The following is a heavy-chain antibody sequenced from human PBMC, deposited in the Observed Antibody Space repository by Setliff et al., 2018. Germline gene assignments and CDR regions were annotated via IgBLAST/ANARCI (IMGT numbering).Heavy chain of an antibody. J-gene: IGHJ4*01. CDR1: GASISSGNDF. Sequence: SETLSLTCSVSGASISSGNDFWNWIRQPAGKGLEWIGNIYTNGGTDYSPSLRSRVTISLGTSKNQFSLQLTSVTAADTAVCYCARSDDNFQYPDYWGQGTLVTVSS. D-gene: IGHD1-1*01. CDR3: ARSDDNFQYPDY. V-gene: IGHV4-61*09. CDR2: IYTNGGT.